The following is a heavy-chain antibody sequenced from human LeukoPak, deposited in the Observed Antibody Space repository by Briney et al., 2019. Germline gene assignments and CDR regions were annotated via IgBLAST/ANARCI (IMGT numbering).Heavy chain of an antibody. CDR3: AKERDFWSGTFDY. V-gene: IGHV3-30*02. Sequence: PGGSLRLSCAASGFTFSSYGMHWVRQAPGKGLEWVAFIRYDGSNKYYADSVKGRFTISRDNSKNTLYLQMNSLRAEDTAVYYCAKERDFWSGTFDYWGQGTLVTVSS. CDR1: GFTFSSYG. CDR2: IRYDGSNK. D-gene: IGHD3-3*01. J-gene: IGHJ4*02.